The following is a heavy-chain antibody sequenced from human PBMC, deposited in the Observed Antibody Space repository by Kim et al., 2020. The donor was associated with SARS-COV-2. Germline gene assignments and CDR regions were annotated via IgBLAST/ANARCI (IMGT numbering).Heavy chain of an antibody. CDR2: ISYSGST. CDR1: GGSISSYY. V-gene: IGHV4-59*13. CDR3: ARGGASSLPLDY. Sequence: SETLSLTCTVSGGSISSYYWSWIRQPPGKGLEWIGHISYSGSTWYNPSLKSRVTISADTSKNQFSLQLNSVTAADTAVYYCARGGASSLPLDYWGQGTLVTVYS. J-gene: IGHJ4*02. D-gene: IGHD2-2*01.